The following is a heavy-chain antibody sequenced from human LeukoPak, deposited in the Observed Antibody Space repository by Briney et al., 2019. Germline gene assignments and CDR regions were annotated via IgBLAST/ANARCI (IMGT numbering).Heavy chain of an antibody. CDR3: ARDSLYSSSSGEYDY. Sequence: GGSLRLSCAASGFTFSSYSMNWVRQAPGKGLEWVSSISSSSSYIYYADSVKGRFTISRDNAKNSLYLQMNSLRAEDTAVYYCARDSLYSSSSGEYDYWGQGTLVTVSS. D-gene: IGHD6-6*01. CDR2: ISSSSSYI. V-gene: IGHV3-21*01. J-gene: IGHJ4*02. CDR1: GFTFSSYS.